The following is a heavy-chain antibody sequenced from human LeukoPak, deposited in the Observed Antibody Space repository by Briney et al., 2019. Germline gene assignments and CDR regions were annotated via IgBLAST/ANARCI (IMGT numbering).Heavy chain of an antibody. CDR2: ISYDGSYE. J-gene: IGHJ4*02. Sequence: GGSLRLSCAASGFTFSNYAMHWVRQAPGKGLEWVAAISYDGSYEGFADSVKGRFTISRDKSKNTLYLQMNSLKPEDTAVYYCARGARKGDDYGGFFDYWGQGTLVTVSS. V-gene: IGHV3-30*04. D-gene: IGHD4-23*01. CDR3: ARGARKGDDYGGFFDY. CDR1: GFTFSNYA.